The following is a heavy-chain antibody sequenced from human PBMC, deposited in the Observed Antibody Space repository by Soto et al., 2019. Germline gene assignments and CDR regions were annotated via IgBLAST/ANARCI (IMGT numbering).Heavy chain of an antibody. CDR1: GFAFSDAW. J-gene: IGHJ4*02. CDR2: IKSKIDGETV. Sequence: EVQLVESGGGLVKPGGSLRLSCAASGFAFSDAWMIWVRQSPREGLEWVGRIKSKIDGETVDYAAAVKGRFTISREDSKNTLYLQMNSLTSEDTAVYYCTTGALLQVGVVQWGQRTLVTVSS. CDR3: TTGALLQVGVVQ. V-gene: IGHV3-15*07. D-gene: IGHD2-21*01.